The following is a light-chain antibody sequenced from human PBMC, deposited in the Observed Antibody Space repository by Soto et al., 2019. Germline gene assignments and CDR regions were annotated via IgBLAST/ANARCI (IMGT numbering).Light chain of an antibody. CDR1: SGSVSTNYY. V-gene: IGLV8-61*01. CDR3: VLYMGGGSAL. Sequence: QTVVTQEPSFSVSPGGTVTITCGLTSGSVSTNYYPSWYQQTPGQAPRTLICRTNSPSSVVPDRFSGAILGNKAARTITGAQADDESDYYCVLYMGGGSALFGGGTKLTVL. CDR2: RTN. J-gene: IGLJ2*01.